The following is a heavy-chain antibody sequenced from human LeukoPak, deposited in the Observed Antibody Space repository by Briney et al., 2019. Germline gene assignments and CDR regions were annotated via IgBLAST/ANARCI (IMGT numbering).Heavy chain of an antibody. CDR1: GYTCTSYG. D-gene: IGHD3-10*02. V-gene: IGHV1-18*01. J-gene: IGHJ4*02. Sequence: ASVKVSCKASGYTCTSYGISWVRQAPGQALEWMGWISAYNRNTKCAQKLQGRVTMTTDTSTSTAYMELRRLRSDDTAVYYCVYVNGYWGQGTLVTVSS. CDR2: ISAYNRNT. CDR3: VYVNGY.